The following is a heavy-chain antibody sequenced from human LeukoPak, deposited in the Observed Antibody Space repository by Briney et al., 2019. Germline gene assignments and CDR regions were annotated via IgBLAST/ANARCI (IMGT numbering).Heavy chain of an antibody. CDR1: GGSINNYY. D-gene: IGHD4-17*01. V-gene: IGHV4-59*08. Sequence: SETLSLTCIVSGGSINNYYWSWIRQPPGKGLEWIGYIYYSGSTNYNPSLKSRVTISVDTSKNQFSLKLSSVTAADTAVYYCARLADNDYGVHLFDYWGQGTLVTVSS. CDR3: ARLADNDYGVHLFDY. J-gene: IGHJ4*02. CDR2: IYYSGST.